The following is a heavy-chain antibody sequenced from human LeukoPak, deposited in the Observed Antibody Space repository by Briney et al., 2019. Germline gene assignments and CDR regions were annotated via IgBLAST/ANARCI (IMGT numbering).Heavy chain of an antibody. J-gene: IGHJ3*02. V-gene: IGHV3-74*01. CDR2: INSDGSST. CDR1: GFSFSTTW. CDR3: ARDPQGYSSSPDAFDI. Sequence: PGGSLRLSCAASGFSFSTTWMHWVRQAPGKGLVWVSRINSDGSSTIYADSVKGRFTISRDNAKNTLYLQMNSLRVEDTAVYYCARDPQGYSSSPDAFDIWGQGTMVTVSS. D-gene: IGHD6-13*01.